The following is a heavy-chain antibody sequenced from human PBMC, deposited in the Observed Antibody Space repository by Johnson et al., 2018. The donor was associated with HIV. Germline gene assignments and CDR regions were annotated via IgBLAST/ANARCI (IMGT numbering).Heavy chain of an antibody. CDR2: INTGGST. V-gene: IGHV3-23*04. J-gene: IGHJ3*02. Sequence: VQLVESGGGLVKPGGSLRLSCAASGFTFGNYAMNWVRQAPGKGLEWVSGINTGGSTFYPDSVKGRFTISRDNSKSTLYLQMNSLRAEDTAVYHCVRGNDGSYFSDAFDIWGKGEMVTVSS. CDR3: VRGNDGSYFSDAFDI. CDR1: GFTFGNYA. D-gene: IGHD1-26*01.